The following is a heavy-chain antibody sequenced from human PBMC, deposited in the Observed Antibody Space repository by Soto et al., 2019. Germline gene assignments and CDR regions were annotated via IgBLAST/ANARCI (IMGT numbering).Heavy chain of an antibody. CDR2: ISNSGSST. V-gene: IGHV3-23*05. D-gene: IGHD2-2*01. J-gene: IGHJ4*02. CDR1: GFPFRNFA. Sequence: PVGSLRLSCAASGFPFRNFATAWVRQAPGKGLEWVSIISNSGSSTYHGDSVKGRFTTSRDNSKGTLSLHMRGVRIDDTAVYFCARADLLWDSFDLWGQGTLVTVSS. CDR3: ARADLLWDSFDL.